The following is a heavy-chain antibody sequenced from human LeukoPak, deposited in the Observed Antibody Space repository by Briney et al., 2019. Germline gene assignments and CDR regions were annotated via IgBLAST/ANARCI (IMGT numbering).Heavy chain of an antibody. CDR1: GYTFTGYY. Sequence: ASVKVSCKASGYTFTGYYMHWVRQAPGQGLEWMGWINPNSGGTNYAQKFQGRVTMTRDTSISTAYMELSRLRSDDMAVYYCARDRGGGSYGSFDYWGQGTLVTVSS. CDR2: INPNSGGT. V-gene: IGHV1-2*02. D-gene: IGHD2-15*01. J-gene: IGHJ4*02. CDR3: ARDRGGGSYGSFDY.